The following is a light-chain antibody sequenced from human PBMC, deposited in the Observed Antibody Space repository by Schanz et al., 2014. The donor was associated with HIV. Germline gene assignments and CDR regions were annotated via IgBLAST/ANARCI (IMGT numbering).Light chain of an antibody. Sequence: EIVLTQSPGSLSLSPGGRATLSCGASQRLSSSYLAWYQQKPGQAPRLLIYGASTRATGIPARFSGSGSGTEFTLTISNLQPEDFGTYYCQQLSTYPFTLGGGTKVELK. V-gene: IGKV3-20*01. CDR3: QQLSTYPFT. J-gene: IGKJ4*01. CDR2: GAS. CDR1: QRLSSSY.